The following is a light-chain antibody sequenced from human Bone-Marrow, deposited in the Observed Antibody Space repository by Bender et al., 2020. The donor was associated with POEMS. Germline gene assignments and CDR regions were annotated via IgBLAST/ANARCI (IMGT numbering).Light chain of an antibody. Sequence: QSALTQPAAVSGSPGQSITISCTGTSSDVGASDLVSWYQQHPGKRPKLMIFDVSDRPSGVPDRFSGSKSGNTASLTVSGLQAEDEADYYCNSYAGSNKRVFGSGTKVAVL. V-gene: IGLV2-8*01. CDR1: SSDVGASDL. CDR2: DVS. CDR3: NSYAGSNKRV. J-gene: IGLJ1*01.